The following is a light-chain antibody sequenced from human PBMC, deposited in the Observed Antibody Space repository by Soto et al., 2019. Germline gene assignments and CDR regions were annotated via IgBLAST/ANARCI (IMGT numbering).Light chain of an antibody. J-gene: IGKJ1*01. CDR3: QQYASSPRT. CDR1: QTVSGTQ. Sequence: EIVLTQSPGTLSLYPGENAALSCRSSQTVSGTQLAWYQHKPGQAPRLVIYGASNRATGIPDRFTGSGSGTDFTLTISRLEPEDFALYYCQQYASSPRTFGQGTKVESK. V-gene: IGKV3-20*01. CDR2: GAS.